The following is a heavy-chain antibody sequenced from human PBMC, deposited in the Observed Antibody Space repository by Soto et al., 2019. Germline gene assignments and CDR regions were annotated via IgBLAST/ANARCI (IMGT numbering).Heavy chain of an antibody. Sequence: SETLSLTCAVYGGSFSGYYWSWIRQPPGKGLEWIAYIYYTGSTNCNPSLRSRVTISLDTSKNHFSLELSSVTAADTAVYYCARTMYCTAGSCYFGGFDFWGQGTLVTVSS. J-gene: IGHJ4*02. CDR1: GGSFSGYY. V-gene: IGHV4-59*01. D-gene: IGHD2-15*01. CDR2: IYYTGST. CDR3: ARTMYCTAGSCYFGGFDF.